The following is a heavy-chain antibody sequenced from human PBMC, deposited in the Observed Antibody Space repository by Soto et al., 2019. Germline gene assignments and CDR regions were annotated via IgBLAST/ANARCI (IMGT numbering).Heavy chain of an antibody. V-gene: IGHV3-23*01. CDR2: ISGSGGST. CDR3: AKSPAQYCSGGSCYLDY. Sequence: EVQLLESGGGLVQPGGSLRLSCAASGFTFSSYAMSWVRQAPGKGLEWVSAISGSGGSTYYADSVKGRFTISRDNSKKTLYLQMNRLGAGDTAVYYCAKSPAQYCSGGSCYLDYWGQGTLVTVSS. D-gene: IGHD2-15*01. CDR1: GFTFSSYA. J-gene: IGHJ4*02.